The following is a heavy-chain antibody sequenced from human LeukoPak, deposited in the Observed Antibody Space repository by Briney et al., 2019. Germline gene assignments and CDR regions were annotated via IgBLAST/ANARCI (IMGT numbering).Heavy chain of an antibody. V-gene: IGHV3-30*18. CDR1: GFTFSNYG. Sequence: PGGSLRLSCAASGFTFSNYGMHWVRQAPGKGLEWVAFISFDGTNTYYADSLKGRFSVSRDNSKNTVYLQLNSLRPEDTATYFCAKDRIQLWPRNPPHEIDFWGHGTLVAVSS. J-gene: IGHJ4*01. D-gene: IGHD5-18*01. CDR3: AKDRIQLWPRNPPHEIDF. CDR2: ISFDGTNT.